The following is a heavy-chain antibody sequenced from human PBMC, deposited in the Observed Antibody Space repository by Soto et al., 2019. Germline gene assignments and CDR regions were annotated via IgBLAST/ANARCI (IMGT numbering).Heavy chain of an antibody. D-gene: IGHD2-15*01. J-gene: IGHJ5*02. CDR3: AREAVVVAAYGNWFDP. CDR1: GGSISSGAYY. V-gene: IGHV4-30-4*01. CDR2: IYYSGST. Sequence: PSETLSLTCTVSGGSISSGAYYWRWIRQPPGKGLEWIGYIYYSGSTYYNPSLKSRVTISVDTSKNQFSLKLSSVTAADTAVYYCAREAVVVAAYGNWFDPWGQGTLVTVSS.